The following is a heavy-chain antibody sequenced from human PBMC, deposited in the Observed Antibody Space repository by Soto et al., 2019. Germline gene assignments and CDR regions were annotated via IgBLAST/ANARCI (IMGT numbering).Heavy chain of an antibody. D-gene: IGHD3-22*01. J-gene: IGHJ5*02. CDR3: ARERTDSGYYTNWLDP. CDR1: GGTFGGDA. V-gene: IGHV1-69*06. CDR2: IIPIFGTT. Sequence: GASVKVSCKASGGTFGGDAITWVRQAPGQGLEWVGRIIPIFGTTNYAQNLQGRVTISADKSTLTSYMELHSLTSDDTALYYCARERTDSGYYTNWLDPWG.